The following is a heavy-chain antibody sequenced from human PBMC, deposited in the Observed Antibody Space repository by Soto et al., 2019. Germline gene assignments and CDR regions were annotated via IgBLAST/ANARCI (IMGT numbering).Heavy chain of an antibody. V-gene: IGHV4-59*08. J-gene: IGHJ4*02. CDR1: GGSISSYC. CDR2: ICNSVTT. CDR3: ARHDPGGFDY. Sequence: QVQLQESGPGLVKPSETLTLTCTVSGGSISSYCCSWIRQPPGKGLEWIGYICNSVTTNYNPSLKGGVTISGDTSKNQFSLKLSSVTAADAAVYYCARHDPGGFDYWGQGTLVTVSS. D-gene: IGHD3-10*01.